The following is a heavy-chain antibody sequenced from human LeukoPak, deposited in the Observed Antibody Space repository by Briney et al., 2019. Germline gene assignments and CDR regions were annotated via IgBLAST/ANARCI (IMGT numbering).Heavy chain of an antibody. CDR2: IYSGSST. J-gene: IGHJ6*02. Sequence: GGSLRLSCAASGFTFSSYAMSWVRQAPGKGLEWVSVIYSGSSTYYADSVKGRFTISRDNSKNTLYLQMNSLRAEDTAVYYCARGFGYCSSTSCRPDYYGMDVWGQGTTVTVSS. CDR3: ARGFGYCSSTSCRPDYYGMDV. D-gene: IGHD2-2*03. CDR1: GFTFSSYA. V-gene: IGHV3-53*01.